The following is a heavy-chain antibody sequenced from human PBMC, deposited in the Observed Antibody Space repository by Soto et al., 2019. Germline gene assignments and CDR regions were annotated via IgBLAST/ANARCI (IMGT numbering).Heavy chain of an antibody. D-gene: IGHD3-3*01. CDR3: ARDRYSYYDFWSGSLPYYYYGMDV. Sequence: EVQLVESGGGLVQPGGSLRLSCAASGFTFSSYWMSWVRQAPGKGLEWVANIKQDGSEKYYVDSVKGRFTISRDSAKNSLYLQMNSLRAEDTAVYYCARDRYSYYDFWSGSLPYYYYGMDVWGQGTTVTVSS. CDR1: GFTFSSYW. CDR2: IKQDGSEK. V-gene: IGHV3-7*01. J-gene: IGHJ6*02.